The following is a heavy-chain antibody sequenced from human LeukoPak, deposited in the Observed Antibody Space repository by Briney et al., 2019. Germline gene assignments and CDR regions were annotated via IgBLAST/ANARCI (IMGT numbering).Heavy chain of an antibody. CDR2: INPNSGGT. CDR1: GYTFTGYY. D-gene: IGHD3-9*01. CDR3: ATGSRFDWLSAYYFDY. J-gene: IGHJ4*02. V-gene: IGHV1-2*02. Sequence: ASVKVSCKASGYTFTGYYMHWVRQAPGQGLEWMGWINPNSGGTNYAQKFQGRVTMTRDTSISTAYMELSSLRPEDTAVYYCATGSRFDWLSAYYFDYWGQGTLVTVSS.